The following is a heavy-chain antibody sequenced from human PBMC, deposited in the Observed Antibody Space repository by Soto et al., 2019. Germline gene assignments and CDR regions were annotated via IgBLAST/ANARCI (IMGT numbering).Heavy chain of an antibody. CDR3: ARDGDIVATTDYYGMDV. D-gene: IGHD5-12*01. V-gene: IGHV4-59*01. CDR2: IYNSGST. CDR1: GGSISSYY. J-gene: IGHJ6*02. Sequence: PSETLSLTCTVSGGSISSYYWSWIRQPPGKGLEWIGYIYNSGSTNYNPSLKSRVTISVDTSKNQFSLKLSSVTAADTAVYYCARDGDIVATTDYYGMDVWGQGTTVTVSS.